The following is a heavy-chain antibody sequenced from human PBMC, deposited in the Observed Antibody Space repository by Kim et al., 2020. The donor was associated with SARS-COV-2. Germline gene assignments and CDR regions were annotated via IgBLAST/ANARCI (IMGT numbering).Heavy chain of an antibody. D-gene: IGHD2-2*01. V-gene: IGHV4-59*01. Sequence: SETLSLTCTVSGGSISSYYWSWIRQPPGKGLEWIGYIYYSGSTNYNPSLKSRVTISVDTSKNQFSLKLSSVTAADTAVYYCARVLYYVQYQLPSHWFDPWGQGTLVTVSS. CDR2: IYYSGST. CDR3: ARVLYYVQYQLPSHWFDP. J-gene: IGHJ5*02. CDR1: GGSISSYY.